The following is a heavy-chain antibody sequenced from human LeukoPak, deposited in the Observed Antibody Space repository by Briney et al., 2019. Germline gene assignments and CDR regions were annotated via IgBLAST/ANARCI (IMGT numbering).Heavy chain of an antibody. V-gene: IGHV4-39*01. CDR2: IYYSGST. D-gene: IGHD3-9*01. CDR1: GGSISSSSYY. J-gene: IGHJ4*02. Sequence: SETLSLTCTVSGGSISSSSYYWGWIRQPPGKGLEWIGSIYYSGSTYYHPSLNRRVTISVDTSKNQYSLKLSSVPAADTAVYYCASRVRDYDILTGYSPYYFDYWGQGSLVTVSS. CDR3: ASRVRDYDILTGYSPYYFDY.